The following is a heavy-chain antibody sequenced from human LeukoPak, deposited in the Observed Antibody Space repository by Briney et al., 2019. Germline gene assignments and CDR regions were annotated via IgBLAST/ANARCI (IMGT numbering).Heavy chain of an antibody. CDR2: IYYSGST. D-gene: IGHD5-18*01. CDR1: GGSISSSSYY. CDR3: ARGFNVDTAMVIRFSVYYFDY. V-gene: IGHV4-39*01. Sequence: RSSETLSLTCTVSGGSISSSSYYWGWIRQPPGKGLEWIGSIYYSGSTYYNPSLKSRVTISVDTSKNQFSLKLSSVTAADTAVYYCARGFNVDTAMVIRFSVYYFDYWGQGTLVTVSS. J-gene: IGHJ4*02.